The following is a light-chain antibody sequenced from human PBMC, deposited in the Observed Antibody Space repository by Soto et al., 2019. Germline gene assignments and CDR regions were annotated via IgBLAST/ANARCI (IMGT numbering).Light chain of an antibody. CDR3: QQYGSSPSWT. CDR1: QSVSSSD. Sequence: EIVLTQSPDTLSLSPGARATLSCRASQSVSSSDLAWYQQKPGQAPRLLIYGAFSRATGSPDRFSGSGSGTDFTLTISRVEPEDFALYYCQQYGSSPSWTFGQGTKVDIK. CDR2: GAF. V-gene: IGKV3-20*01. J-gene: IGKJ1*01.